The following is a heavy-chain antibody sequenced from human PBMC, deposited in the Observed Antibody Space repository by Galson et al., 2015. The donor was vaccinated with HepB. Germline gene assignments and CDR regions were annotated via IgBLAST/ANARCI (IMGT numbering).Heavy chain of an antibody. J-gene: IGHJ4*02. Sequence: SLRLSCAASGFTFSNAWMSWVRQAPGKGLEWVGRIKSKTDGGTTDYAAPVKGRFTISRDDSKNTLYLQMNSLKTEDTAVYYCTTGPLEWLGYYWGQGTLVTVSS. V-gene: IGHV3-15*01. CDR1: GFTFSNAW. D-gene: IGHD3-3*01. CDR3: TTGPLEWLGYY. CDR2: IKSKTDGGTT.